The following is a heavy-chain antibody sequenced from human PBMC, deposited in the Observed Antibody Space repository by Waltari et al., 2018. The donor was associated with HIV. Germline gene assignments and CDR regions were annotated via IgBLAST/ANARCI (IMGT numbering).Heavy chain of an antibody. D-gene: IGHD3-22*01. J-gene: IGHJ4*02. Sequence: VHLLESGGGLVQPGGSLRLSCAASGFSFSSYALSWVRQAPGKGLEWVSAISGTGGTGYYADSVRGRFTISRDNAKNTLFLQMDSLRADDTAVYYCAKVYYYDSSTYFLKVPHYDYWGQ. V-gene: IGHV3-23*01. CDR1: GFSFSSYA. CDR3: AKVYYYDSSTYFLKVPHYDY. CDR2: ISGTGGTG.